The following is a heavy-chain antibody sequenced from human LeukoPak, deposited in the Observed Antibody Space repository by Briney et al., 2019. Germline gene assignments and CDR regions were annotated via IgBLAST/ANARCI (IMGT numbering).Heavy chain of an antibody. J-gene: IGHJ4*02. D-gene: IGHD3-16*02. Sequence: ASVKVSCKASGYTFTCYYMHWVRQAPGQGLEWMGWINPNSGGTNYAQKFQGRVTMTRDTSISTAYMELSRLRSDDTAVYYCAREDYVWGSYRYTPRVFDYWGQGTLVTVSS. CDR2: INPNSGGT. CDR3: AREDYVWGSYRYTPRVFDY. CDR1: GYTFTCYY. V-gene: IGHV1-2*02.